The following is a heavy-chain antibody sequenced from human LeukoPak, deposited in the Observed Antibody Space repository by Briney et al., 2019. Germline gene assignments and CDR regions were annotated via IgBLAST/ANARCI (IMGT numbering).Heavy chain of an antibody. CDR3: VQYQLPGGFDP. CDR2: ISAYNGNT. V-gene: IGHV1-18*01. Sequence: ASVKVSCKASGYTFTSYGISWVRQAPGQGLEWMGWISAYNGNTNYAQKLQGRVTMTTDTSTSTAYMELRSLRSDDTAVYYCVQYQLPGGFDPWGQGTLVTVSS. J-gene: IGHJ5*02. CDR1: GYTFTSYG. D-gene: IGHD2-2*01.